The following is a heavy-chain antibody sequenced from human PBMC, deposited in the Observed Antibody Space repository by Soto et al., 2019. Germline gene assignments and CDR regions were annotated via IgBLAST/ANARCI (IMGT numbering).Heavy chain of an antibody. CDR3: ARVVGSSSSWYEFDY. V-gene: IGHV4-61*01. D-gene: IGHD6-13*01. J-gene: IGHJ4*02. Sequence: SETLSLTCTVSGGSVSSGSYYWSWIRQPPGKGLAWIGYIYYSGSTNYNPSLKSRVTISVDTSKNQFSLKLSSVTAADTAVYYCARVVGSSSSWYEFDYWGQGDLVTVSS. CDR1: GGSVSSGSYY. CDR2: IYYSGST.